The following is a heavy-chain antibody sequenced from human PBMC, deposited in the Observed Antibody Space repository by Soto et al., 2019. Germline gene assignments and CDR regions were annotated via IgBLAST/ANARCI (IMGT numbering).Heavy chain of an antibody. V-gene: IGHV4-34*01. CDR3: ARESHDILTGPPWVWYFDL. D-gene: IGHD3-9*01. CDR2: INDRGSI. J-gene: IGHJ2*01. Sequence: QVQLQQWGAGPLRPLETLSLTCGVSGGSFSGYYWAWIRQSPGKGLEWIGEINDRGSINYNPSLKSRVSISVATSKNPYSLTLRSVPAADTAVYYCARESHDILTGPPWVWYFDLWGRGTLVTVSS. CDR1: GGSFSGYY.